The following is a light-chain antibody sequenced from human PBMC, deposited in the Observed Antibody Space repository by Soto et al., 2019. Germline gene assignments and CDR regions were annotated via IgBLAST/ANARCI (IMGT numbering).Light chain of an antibody. CDR2: KAI. J-gene: IGKJ1*01. CDR3: QQYNSYPWT. CDR1: QSISNW. Sequence: DIPMTQSPSTLSASVGDRVTITCRASQSISNWLAWYQQKPGKAPKLLIYKAINLQSGVPSRFSGSGSGTEFTLTISSLQPDDFATYYCQQYNSYPWTFGQGTKVEIK. V-gene: IGKV1-5*03.